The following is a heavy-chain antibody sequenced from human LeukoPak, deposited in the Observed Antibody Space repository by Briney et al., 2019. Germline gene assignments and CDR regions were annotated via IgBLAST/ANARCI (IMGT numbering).Heavy chain of an antibody. J-gene: IGHJ4*02. Sequence: GASVKVSCKASGYTFTGYYMHWVRQAPGQGLEWMGWINPNSGGTNYAQKFQGRATMTRDTSISTAYMELSSLRSEDTAVYYCASIVEPSTPYWGQGILVTVSS. D-gene: IGHD1-26*01. CDR2: INPNSGGT. CDR3: ASIVEPSTPY. V-gene: IGHV1-2*02. CDR1: GYTFTGYY.